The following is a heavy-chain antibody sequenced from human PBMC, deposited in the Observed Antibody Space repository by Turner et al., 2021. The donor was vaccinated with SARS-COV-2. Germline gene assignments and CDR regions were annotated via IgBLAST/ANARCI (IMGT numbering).Heavy chain of an antibody. V-gene: IGHV3-30*04. CDR1: GFTLSSYA. D-gene: IGHD4-17*01. Sequence: QVQLVESGGGVVQPGRSLRLSCAASGFTLSSYAMHWVRQAPGKGLEWVAVISYDGSIKYYADSVKGRFTISRDNSKNTLYLQMNSLRAEDTAVYYCARGVAVYGEHRPLDYWGQGTLVTVSS. CDR3: ARGVAVYGEHRPLDY. CDR2: ISYDGSIK. J-gene: IGHJ4*02.